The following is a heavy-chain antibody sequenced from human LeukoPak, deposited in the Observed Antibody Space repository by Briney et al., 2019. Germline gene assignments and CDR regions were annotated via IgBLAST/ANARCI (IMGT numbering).Heavy chain of an antibody. CDR3: ARDSDSESYWTY. CDR2: ISYDGSNK. Sequence: GGSLRLSCAASGFTFSNYAMNWVRQAPGKGLEWVAVISYDGSNKYYADSVKGRFTISRDNSKNTLYLQMNSLRAEDTAVYYCARDSDSESYWTYWGQGTLVTVSS. J-gene: IGHJ4*02. V-gene: IGHV3-30-3*01. CDR1: GFTFSNYA. D-gene: IGHD1-26*01.